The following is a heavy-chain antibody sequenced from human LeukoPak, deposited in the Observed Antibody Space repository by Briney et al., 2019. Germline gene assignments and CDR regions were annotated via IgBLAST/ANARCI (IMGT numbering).Heavy chain of an antibody. CDR2: INRDSSLM. J-gene: IGHJ5*02. V-gene: IGHV3-21*01. D-gene: IGHD1-26*01. CDR3: ARSPRGCIYLWFDP. CDR1: GFTFSSYS. Sequence: PGGSLRLSCAASGFTFSSYSMNWVRQAPGKGLEWVSSINRDSSLMYYADSVKGRFTISRDNSKNTLYLQMNSLRAEDTAVYYCARSPRGCIYLWFDPWGQGTLVTVSS.